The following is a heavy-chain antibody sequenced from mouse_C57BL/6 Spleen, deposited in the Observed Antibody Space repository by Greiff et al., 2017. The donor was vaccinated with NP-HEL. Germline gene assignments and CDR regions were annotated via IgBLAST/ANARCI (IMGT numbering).Heavy chain of an antibody. Sequence: QVQLQQPGAELVRPGSSVKLSCKASGYTFTSYWMDWVKQRPGQGLEWIGNIYPSDSETHYNQKFKDKATLTVDKSSSTAYMQLSSLTSEDSAVYYCARGENWDAVAYGGQGTRVTVSA. CDR2: IYPSDSET. J-gene: IGHJ3*01. CDR3: ARGENWDAVAY. CDR1: GYTFTSYW. D-gene: IGHD4-1*01. V-gene: IGHV1-61*01.